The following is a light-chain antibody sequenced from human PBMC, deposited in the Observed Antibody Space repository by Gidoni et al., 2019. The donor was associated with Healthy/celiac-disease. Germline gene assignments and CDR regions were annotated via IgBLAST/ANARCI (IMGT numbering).Light chain of an antibody. Sequence: DIHMTQSPSTLSASVGDRVTITCRASQSISSWLAWYQQKPGKAPKLLIYKASSLESGVPSRFSGSGSGTECTLTISSLQPDDFATYYCQQYNSYPWTFGQGTKVEIK. CDR3: QQYNSYPWT. CDR2: KAS. CDR1: QSISSW. J-gene: IGKJ1*01. V-gene: IGKV1-5*03.